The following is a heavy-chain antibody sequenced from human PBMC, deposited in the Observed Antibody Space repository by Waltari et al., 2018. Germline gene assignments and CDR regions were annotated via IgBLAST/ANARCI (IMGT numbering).Heavy chain of an antibody. Sequence: EVQLVESGGGWVKPGGSLGLPCPASGFPFGSYRMTWVRQAPGKGLELVSSISSSSSYIYYADSVKGRFTISRDNAKNSLYLQMNSLRAEDTAVYYCARVKSGMAKYWGQGTLVTVSS. V-gene: IGHV3-21*01. CDR2: ISSSSSYI. D-gene: IGHD6-25*01. CDR1: GFPFGSYR. CDR3: ARVKSGMAKY. J-gene: IGHJ4*02.